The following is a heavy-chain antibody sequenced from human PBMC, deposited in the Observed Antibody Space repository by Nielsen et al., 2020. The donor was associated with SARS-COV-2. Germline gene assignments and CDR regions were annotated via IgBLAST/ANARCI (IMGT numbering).Heavy chain of an antibody. CDR2: ISAYNGNT. CDR1: GYTFTSYG. V-gene: IGHV1-18*03. Sequence: ASVKVSCKASGYTFTSYGISWVRQAPGQGLEWMGRISAYNGNTNYAQKLQGRVTMTTDTSTSTAYMELRSLRSDDMAVYYCARVTTSSMVIWDLYYYYYMDVWGKGTTVTVSS. D-gene: IGHD3-22*01. J-gene: IGHJ6*03. CDR3: ARVTTSSMVIWDLYYYYYMDV.